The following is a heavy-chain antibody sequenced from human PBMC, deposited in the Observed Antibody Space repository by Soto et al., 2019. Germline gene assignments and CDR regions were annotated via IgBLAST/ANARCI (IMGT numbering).Heavy chain of an antibody. D-gene: IGHD7-27*01. Sequence: QVQLQQWGAGLLKPSETLSLTCAVYGGSFSGYYWSWIRQPPGKGREWIGELNHSGSTNYKPSLKSRVTISLDTSKNQFFLKLTSVTAADTALYYCARVVPPPNRNWGLWSGAFDIWGQGTMVTVSS. J-gene: IGHJ3*02. CDR2: LNHSGST. V-gene: IGHV4-34*01. CDR3: ARVVPPPNRNWGLWSGAFDI. CDR1: GGSFSGYY.